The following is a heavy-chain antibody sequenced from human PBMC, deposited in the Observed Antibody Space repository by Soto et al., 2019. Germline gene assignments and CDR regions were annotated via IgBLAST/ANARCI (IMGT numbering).Heavy chain of an antibody. D-gene: IGHD3-22*01. CDR3: ARDGLGYYDSSGALDAFDI. CDR1: GFTFSSYE. V-gene: IGHV3-48*03. J-gene: IGHJ3*02. Sequence: EVQLVESGGGLVQPGGSLRLSCAASGFTFSSYEMNWVRQAPGKGLEWVSYISSSGSTIYYADSVKGRFTISRDNAKNSLYLQMNSLRAEDTAVYYCARDGLGYYDSSGALDAFDIWGQGTMVTVSS. CDR2: ISSSGSTI.